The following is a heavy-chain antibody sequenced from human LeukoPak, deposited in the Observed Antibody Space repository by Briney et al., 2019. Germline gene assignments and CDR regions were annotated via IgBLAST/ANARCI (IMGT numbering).Heavy chain of an antibody. CDR3: AKDAQRGFDYSNSLEY. V-gene: IGHV3-33*06. Sequence: GGSLRLSCAASGFTYRHYGMHWVRQAPGKGLEWVAVIWSDGTEKYYGDAVKGRFTISRDNSRNTLYLQMNSLRGEDTAVYYCAKDAQRGFDYSNSLEYWGQGTLVTVSS. D-gene: IGHD4-11*01. CDR1: GFTYRHYG. CDR2: IWSDGTEK. J-gene: IGHJ4*02.